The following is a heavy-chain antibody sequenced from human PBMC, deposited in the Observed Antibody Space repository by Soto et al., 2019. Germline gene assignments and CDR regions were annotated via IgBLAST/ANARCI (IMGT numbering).Heavy chain of an antibody. V-gene: IGHV3-9*01. CDR2: ISWNSGNI. CDR1: GFTFDDYA. J-gene: IGHJ4*02. CDR3: VKDASITTTYLAH. Sequence: DVHLVESGGGLVQPGRSLRLSCAASGFTFDDYAMHWVRQAPGKGLEWVSSISWNSGNIDYADSVKGRFTVSRDNAKNSLYLHMSSLRSEDTALYYCVKDASITTTYLAHWGQGTLVTVSS. D-gene: IGHD1-1*01.